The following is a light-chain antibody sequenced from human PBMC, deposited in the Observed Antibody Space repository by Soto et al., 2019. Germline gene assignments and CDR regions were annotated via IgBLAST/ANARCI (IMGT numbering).Light chain of an antibody. CDR1: QTVGAY. Sequence: DIQMTQSPSSLSASIGDSVTLTCRASQTVGAYLSWYQQKEGKAPKLLINAASTLQSGVPSRFRGSGSETDFTLAISSLQPEDFATYYCQQSYSTPRTFGQGTKVDI. CDR2: AAS. CDR3: QQSYSTPRT. J-gene: IGKJ1*01. V-gene: IGKV1-39*01.